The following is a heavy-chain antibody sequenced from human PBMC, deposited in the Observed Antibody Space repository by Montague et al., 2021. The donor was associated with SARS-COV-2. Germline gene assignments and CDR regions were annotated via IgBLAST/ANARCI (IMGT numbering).Heavy chain of an antibody. V-gene: IGHV3-53*01. J-gene: IGHJ4*02. D-gene: IGHD2-8*01. CDR1: GLTVSDNY. Sequence: SLRLSCAVSGLTVSDNYMSWVRLVPGRGPEWVSVIYPAGNTFYADSVKGRFTISRDKSKNTLSPQMDSLRGDDTAVYYCARSQMLYGDFDYWGQGILATVSS. CDR2: IYPAGNT. CDR3: ARSQMLYGDFDY.